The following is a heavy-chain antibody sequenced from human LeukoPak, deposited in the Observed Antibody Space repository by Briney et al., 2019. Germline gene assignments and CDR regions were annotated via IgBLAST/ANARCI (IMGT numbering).Heavy chain of an antibody. Sequence: PSETLSLTCTVSGGSISSYYWSWIRQPPGKGLEWIGYIYYSGSTNYNPSLKSRVTISVDTSKNQFSLKLSSVTAADTAVYYRARAPTRRLPPDYWGQGTLVTVSS. V-gene: IGHV4-59*01. CDR2: IYYSGST. CDR3: ARAPTRRLPPDY. J-gene: IGHJ4*02. CDR1: GGSISSYY.